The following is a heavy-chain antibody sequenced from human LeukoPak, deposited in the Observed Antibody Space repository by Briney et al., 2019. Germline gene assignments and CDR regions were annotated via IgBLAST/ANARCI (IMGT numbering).Heavy chain of an antibody. Sequence: PGGSLRLSCAASGFTFSSYSMNWVRQAPGKGLEWVSSISSSSSYIYYADSVKGRFTISRDNAKNSLYLQMNSLRAKDTAVYYCAREGTYGDYGIYYYYMDVWGKGTTVTVSS. CDR1: GFTFSSYS. D-gene: IGHD4-17*01. J-gene: IGHJ6*03. V-gene: IGHV3-21*01. CDR3: AREGTYGDYGIYYYYMDV. CDR2: ISSSSSYI.